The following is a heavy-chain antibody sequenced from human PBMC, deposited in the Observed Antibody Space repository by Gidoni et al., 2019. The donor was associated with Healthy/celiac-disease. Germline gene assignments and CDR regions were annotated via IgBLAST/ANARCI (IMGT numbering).Heavy chain of an antibody. J-gene: IGHJ4*02. Sequence: QVQLVESGGGVVQPGRSLRLSCAASGFTFSSYAMHWVRQAPGKGLEWVAVISYDGSNKYYADSVKGRFTISRDNSKNTLYLQMNSLRAEDTAVYYCAREVRGRIQLWSHEFDYWGQGTLVTVSS. CDR2: ISYDGSNK. CDR1: GFTFSSYA. V-gene: IGHV3-30-3*01. D-gene: IGHD5-18*01. CDR3: AREVRGRIQLWSHEFDY.